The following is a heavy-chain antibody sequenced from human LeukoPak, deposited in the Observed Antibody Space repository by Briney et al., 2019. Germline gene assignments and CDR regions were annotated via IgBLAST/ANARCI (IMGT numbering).Heavy chain of an antibody. CDR3: ARSVRRVAARRFDY. CDR2: INPNSGGT. Sequence: GAAVKVSCKASGYTFAGYYMHWVRQAPGQGLEWMGWINPNSGGTNYAQKFQGRVTMTRDTSISTAYMELSRLRSDDTAVYYCARSVRRVAARRFDYWGQGTLVTVSS. D-gene: IGHD6-6*01. J-gene: IGHJ4*02. CDR1: GYTFAGYY. V-gene: IGHV1-2*02.